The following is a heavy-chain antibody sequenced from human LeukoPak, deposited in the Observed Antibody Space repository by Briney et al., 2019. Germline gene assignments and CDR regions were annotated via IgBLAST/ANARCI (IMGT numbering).Heavy chain of an antibody. D-gene: IGHD6-13*01. CDR3: ARVKFNSAAGTYYYYYYMDV. J-gene: IGHJ6*03. Sequence: ASVKVSCKASGYTFTSYGISWVRQAPGQGLEWMGWISAYNGNTNYAQKLQGRVTMTTDTSTSTAYMELRSLRSDDTAVYYCARVKFNSAAGTYYYYYYMDVWGKGTTVTVSS. CDR2: ISAYNGNT. V-gene: IGHV1-18*01. CDR1: GYTFTSYG.